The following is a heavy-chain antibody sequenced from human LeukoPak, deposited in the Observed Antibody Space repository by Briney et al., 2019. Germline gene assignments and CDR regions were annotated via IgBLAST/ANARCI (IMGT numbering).Heavy chain of an antibody. CDR2: IYPGDSDS. Sequence: GESLKISCKGSGYNFTSHWIGWVRQMPGKGLEWMGIIYPGDSDSKQSPSLRGQVTISADKSINTAYLQWNSLKASDTAMYYCARGHHVVVATATWASDAFDLWGQGTMVTVSS. CDR3: ARGHHVVVATATWASDAFDL. CDR1: GYNFTSHW. D-gene: IGHD2-21*02. V-gene: IGHV5-51*01. J-gene: IGHJ3*01.